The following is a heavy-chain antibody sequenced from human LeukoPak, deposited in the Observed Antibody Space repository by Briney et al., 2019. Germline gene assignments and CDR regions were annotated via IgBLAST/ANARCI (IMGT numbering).Heavy chain of an antibody. CDR1: GYTFTGYY. CDR3: ARDSGYDFWSGYGANWFDP. Sequence: GASVKVSCKASGYTFTGYYMHWVRQAPGQGLELMGWINPNSGGTNYAQEFQGRVTMTRDTSISTAYMELSRLRSDDTAVYYCARDSGYDFWSGYGANWFDPWGQGTLVPVSS. CDR2: INPNSGGT. D-gene: IGHD3-3*01. J-gene: IGHJ5*02. V-gene: IGHV1-2*02.